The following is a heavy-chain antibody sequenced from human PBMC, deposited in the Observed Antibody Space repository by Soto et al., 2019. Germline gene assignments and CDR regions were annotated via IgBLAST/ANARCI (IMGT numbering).Heavy chain of an antibody. V-gene: IGHV3-30*03. J-gene: IGHJ4*02. CDR2: ISYDGSYK. Sequence: GGSLRLSCVVSGFRLSGYGMHWVRQAPGKGPEWVAVISYDGSYKYCTDSVQGRFTVSRDNSKNTLYLQMNSLRAEDTAVYYCARDADGPPGHWGQGTLVTVSS. CDR1: GFRLSGYG. CDR3: ARDADGPPGH.